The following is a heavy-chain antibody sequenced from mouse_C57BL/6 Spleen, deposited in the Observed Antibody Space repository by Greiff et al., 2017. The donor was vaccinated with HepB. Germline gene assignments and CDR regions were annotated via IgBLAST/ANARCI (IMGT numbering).Heavy chain of an antibody. J-gene: IGHJ4*01. V-gene: IGHV5-6*02. Sequence: EVKLVESGGDLVKPGGSLKLSCAASGFTFSSYGMSWVRQTPDKRLEWVATISSGGSYTYYPDSVKGRFTISRDNAKNTLYLQMSSLKSEDTAMYYCARRERSYYAMDYWGQGTSVTVSS. CDR1: GFTFSSYG. CDR2: ISSGGSYT. CDR3: ARRERSYYAMDY.